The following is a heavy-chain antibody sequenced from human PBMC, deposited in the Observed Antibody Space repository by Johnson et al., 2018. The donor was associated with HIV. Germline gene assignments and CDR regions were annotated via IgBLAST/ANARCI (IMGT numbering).Heavy chain of an antibody. V-gene: IGHV3-66*01. CDR3: ARERGLGHAFDI. CDR1: GFTVSSNY. Sequence: VQLVESGGGLVQPGGSLRLSCAASGFTVSSNYMNWVRQAPGKGLDWVSLMSSGASTYHPDSAQGRFSISRDNSKNTLYLQMNSLRAEDTAVYYCARERGLGHAFDIWGQGTMVTVSS. J-gene: IGHJ3*02. D-gene: IGHD7-27*01. CDR2: MSSGAST.